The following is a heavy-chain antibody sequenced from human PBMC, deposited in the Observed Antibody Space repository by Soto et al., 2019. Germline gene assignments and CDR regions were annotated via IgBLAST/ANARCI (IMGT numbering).Heavy chain of an antibody. Sequence: GGSLRLSCAASGFTVSNNYMSWVRQAPGKGLEWVSVIFSTGNTYYADSVKGRFTISRDNSKNTVYLQMNSLRVEDTAVYYCARDYSSGWSGDFDYSGQGTLVTVS. CDR1: GFTVSNNY. J-gene: IGHJ4*02. CDR2: IFSTGNT. CDR3: ARDYSSGWSGDFDY. V-gene: IGHV3-53*01. D-gene: IGHD6-19*01.